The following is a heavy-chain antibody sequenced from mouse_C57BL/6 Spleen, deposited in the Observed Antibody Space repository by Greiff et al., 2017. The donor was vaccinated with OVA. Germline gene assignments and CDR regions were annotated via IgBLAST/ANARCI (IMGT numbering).Heavy chain of an antibody. V-gene: IGHV1-78*01. CDR3: ARSGDYWYFDV. Sequence: VQLVESDAELVKPGASVKISCKVSGYTFPDHTIHWLKQRPEQGLEWIGYIYPRDGSTKYNEKFKGKATLTADKSSSTAYMQLNSLTSEDSAVCFCARSGDYWYFDVWGTGTTVTVSS. J-gene: IGHJ1*03. D-gene: IGHD3-1*01. CDR2: IYPRDGST. CDR1: GYTFPDHT.